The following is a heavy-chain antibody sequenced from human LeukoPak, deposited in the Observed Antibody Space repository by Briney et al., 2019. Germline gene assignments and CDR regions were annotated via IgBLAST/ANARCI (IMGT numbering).Heavy chain of an antibody. CDR1: GISFSNYS. D-gene: IGHD2-2*01. J-gene: IGHJ6*03. CDR2: ISSSSRFI. Sequence: PGGSLRLSCAASGISFSNYSMNWVRQAPGKGLEWVSLISSSSRFIYYGDSVKGRFTISRDNAKKSLYLQMNSLRAEDTAVYYCARAVVPAAMFSYYYYYYMDVWGKGTTVTISS. CDR3: ARAVVPAAMFSYYYYYYMDV. V-gene: IGHV3-21*01.